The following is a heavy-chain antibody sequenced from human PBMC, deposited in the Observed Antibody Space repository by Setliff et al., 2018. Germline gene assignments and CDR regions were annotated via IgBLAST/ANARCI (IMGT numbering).Heavy chain of an antibody. CDR3: AGGAFGSRWYVRPWFDP. CDR1: GVSFSGYF. CDR2: IDQSGST. J-gene: IGHJ5*02. V-gene: IGHV4-34*01. Sequence: SETLSLTCAVYGVSFSGYFWTWIRQPPGKGLEWIGDIDQSGSTNYNPSLKSRLTISVDTSKNQFSLSLSSVTAADTAVYYCAGGAFGSRWYVRPWFDPWGQGTLVTVS. D-gene: IGHD6-13*01.